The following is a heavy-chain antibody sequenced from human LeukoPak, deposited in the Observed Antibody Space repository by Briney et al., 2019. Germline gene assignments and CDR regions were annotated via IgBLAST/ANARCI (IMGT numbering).Heavy chain of an antibody. CDR1: GFTFRSYS. Sequence: GGSLRLSCAASGFTFRSYSMNWVRQAPGKGLEWVSSISSSSSYIYYADSVKGRFTISRDNAKNSLYLQMNSLRAEDTAVYYCARATASGSYYGGFDYWGQGTLVTVSS. V-gene: IGHV3-21*01. CDR3: ARATASGSYYGGFDY. CDR2: ISSSSSYI. J-gene: IGHJ4*02. D-gene: IGHD1-26*01.